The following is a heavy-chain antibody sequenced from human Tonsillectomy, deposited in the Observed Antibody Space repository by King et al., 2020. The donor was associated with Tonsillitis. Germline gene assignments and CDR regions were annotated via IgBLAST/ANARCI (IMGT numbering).Heavy chain of an antibody. CDR1: GYTFTSYH. D-gene: IGHD5-24*01. CDR3: ARVGDGSNTERIHDY. V-gene: IGHV1-18*01. CDR2: ISSYNGNT. Sequence: VQLVESGGEVKKPGASVKVSCQASGYTFTSYHISWVRQAPGQGLEWMGWISSYNGNTNYAQKLQGRVTMTTDTFTSTAYMELRSLRSDDTAVYYCARVGDGSNTERIHDYWGQGTLVSVSS. J-gene: IGHJ4*02.